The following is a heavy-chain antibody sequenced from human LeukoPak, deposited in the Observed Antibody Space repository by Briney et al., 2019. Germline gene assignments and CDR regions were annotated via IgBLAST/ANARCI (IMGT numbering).Heavy chain of an antibody. CDR3: AKDLDSAAFDI. CDR1: GYTFTSYA. D-gene: IGHD2-15*01. CDR2: INTNTGNP. V-gene: IGHV7-4-1*02. J-gene: IGHJ3*02. Sequence: ASVKVSCKASGYTFTSYAMNWVRQAPGQGLEWMGWINTNTGNPTYAQGFTGRFVFSLDTSVNTAYLQISSLKAEDTAVYYCAKDLDSAAFDIWGQGTMVTVSS.